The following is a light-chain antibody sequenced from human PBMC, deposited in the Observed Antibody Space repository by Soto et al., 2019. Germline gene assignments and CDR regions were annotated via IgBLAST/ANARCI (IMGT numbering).Light chain of an antibody. V-gene: IGLV1-40*01. CDR1: SSNIGAGYD. J-gene: IGLJ2*01. CDR3: QSYDSRLNAVV. CDR2: GNS. Sequence: QYVLTQPPSVSGAPGQRVTISCTGSSSNIGAGYDVHWYQQLPGTAPKLLIYGNSNRPSGVPDRFSGSKSGTSASLAITGLQAEDEADYYCQSYDSRLNAVVFGGGTKVTVL.